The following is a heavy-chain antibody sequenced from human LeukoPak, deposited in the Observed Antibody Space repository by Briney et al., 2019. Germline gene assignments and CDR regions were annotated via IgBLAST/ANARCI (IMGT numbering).Heavy chain of an antibody. CDR3: AKTTGGAAAGSCLEG. CDR2: ISGSGGST. J-gene: IGHJ4*02. CDR1: GFTFSSYA. D-gene: IGHD6-13*01. V-gene: IGHV3-23*01. Sequence: GGSLRLSCAASGFTFSSYAMSWVRQAPGKGLEWVSAISGSGGSTYYADSVKGRFTISRDNSKNTLFLQMNSLRAEDTAVYYCAKTTGGAAAGSCLEGWGQGTLVTVSS.